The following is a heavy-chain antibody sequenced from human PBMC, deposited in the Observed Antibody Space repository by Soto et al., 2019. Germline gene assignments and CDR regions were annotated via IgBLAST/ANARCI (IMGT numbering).Heavy chain of an antibody. V-gene: IGHV3-74*01. CDR1: GFIFSRYW. CDR2: INSDGSST. Sequence: GGSLRLSCAASGFIFSRYWFHWVRQVPGKGLVWVSRINSDGSSTSYADSVKGRFTISRDNAKNTVYLQMNSLRAEDTAVYYCLKGGSYDNSGYVDYWGQGTLVTVSS. J-gene: IGHJ4*02. D-gene: IGHD3-22*01. CDR3: LKGGSYDNSGYVDY.